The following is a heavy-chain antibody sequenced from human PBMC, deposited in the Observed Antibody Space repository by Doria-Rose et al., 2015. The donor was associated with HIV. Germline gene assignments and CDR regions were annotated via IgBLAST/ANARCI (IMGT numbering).Heavy chain of an antibody. Sequence: QVQLQESGPGLVKPSGTLSLTCAVSGVSVSSGNWWTWVRQPPGKGLEWIGEIHHSVTTNYNPSLKSRVTISEDKSKNQFSLTLTSVTAADTAVYYCAREDDCVGGSCYFDDWGRGTLVTVSS. J-gene: IGHJ4*02. CDR3: AREDDCVGGSCYFDD. CDR2: IHHSVTT. D-gene: IGHD2-15*01. CDR1: GVSVSSGNW. V-gene: IGHV4-4*02.